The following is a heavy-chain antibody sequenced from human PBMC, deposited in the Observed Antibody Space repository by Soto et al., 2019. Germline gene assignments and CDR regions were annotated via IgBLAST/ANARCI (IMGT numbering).Heavy chain of an antibody. CDR2: IVPNVGTV. CDR3: ARAGYSSSENWFDP. D-gene: IGHD6-6*01. J-gene: IGHJ5*02. CDR1: GGTLSSFINYP. V-gene: IGHV1-69*05. Sequence: GASVKVSCKASGGTLSSFINYPINWVRQAPGQGLEWMGGIVPNVGTVNYAQKFQGRVTMTRDTSTSTVYMELSSLRSEDTAVYYCARAGYSSSENWFDPWGQGTLVTVSS.